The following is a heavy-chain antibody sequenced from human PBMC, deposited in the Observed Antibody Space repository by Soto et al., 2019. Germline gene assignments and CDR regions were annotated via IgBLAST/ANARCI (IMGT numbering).Heavy chain of an antibody. CDR2: INAGNGNT. CDR3: ARAVAVPADFDY. Sequence: QVQLVQSGAEEKKPGASVKVSCKASGYTFTGYAIHWVRQAPGQRLEWMGWINAGNGNTKYSQKFQGRVTITRDTSASTDYMDLTSLRSEDTAVYYCARAVAVPADFDYWGQGTLVTVSS. V-gene: IGHV1-3*05. D-gene: IGHD6-19*01. J-gene: IGHJ4*02. CDR1: GYTFTGYA.